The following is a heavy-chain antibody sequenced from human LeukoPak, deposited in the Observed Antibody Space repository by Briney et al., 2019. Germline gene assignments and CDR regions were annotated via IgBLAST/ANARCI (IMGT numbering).Heavy chain of an antibody. V-gene: IGHV3-64*01. J-gene: IGHJ4*02. CDR1: GFTFSSYA. D-gene: IGHD6-19*01. CDR2: ISSNGGST. Sequence: GGSLRLSCAASGFTFSSYAMHWVRQAPGKGLEYVSAISSNGGSTYYANSVKGRFTISRDNSKNTLYLQMGSLRAEDMAVYYCVTWFGSGWYHYWGQGTLVTVSS. CDR3: VTWFGSGWYHY.